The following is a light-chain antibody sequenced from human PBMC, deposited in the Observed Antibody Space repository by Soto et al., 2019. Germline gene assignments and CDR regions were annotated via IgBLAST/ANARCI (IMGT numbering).Light chain of an antibody. CDR2: YNN. V-gene: IGLV1-44*01. CDR3: AAWDDTLNRYV. Sequence: QSVLTQPPSASGTPVRTGSISCSGSNFNISSSTVHWYQHLPGTAPKLLIYYNNQRPSGVPDRVSGSKSGTSASLAISGLHSEDESDYYCAAWDDTLNRYVFGTRTKVTV. J-gene: IGLJ1*01. CDR1: NFNISSST.